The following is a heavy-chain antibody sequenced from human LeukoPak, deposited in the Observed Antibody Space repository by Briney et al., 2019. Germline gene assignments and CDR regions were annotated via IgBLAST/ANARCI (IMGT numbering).Heavy chain of an antibody. Sequence: GGSLKISCRGSGYISTSYWIGWVRHLPGKGLEWMGIIFPGDSDTRYSPSFQGQVTISADKSLTTAYLQSSSLRASDTAMYYSARDRDYYNSGAYYTPPFPLAHWGQGPLATVSS. D-gene: IGHD3-22*01. J-gene: IGHJ1*01. CDR1: GYISTSYW. CDR3: ARDRDYYNSGAYYTPPFPLAH. V-gene: IGHV5-51*01. CDR2: IFPGDSDT.